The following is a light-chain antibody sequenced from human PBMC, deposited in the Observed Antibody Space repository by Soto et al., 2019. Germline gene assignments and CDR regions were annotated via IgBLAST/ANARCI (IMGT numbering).Light chain of an antibody. J-gene: IGKJ1*01. CDR3: QQYDQWPPRT. CDR1: QSVSSN. CDR2: GVY. Sequence: EIVMTQSPTILSVSPGERATLSCRASQSVSSNLAWYQQKPGQPPRLLMYGVYTRAPGTPARFSGSGSGTEFTRTISSLQSEDSAVSYCQQYDQWPPRTFGQGTKVEIK. V-gene: IGKV3D-15*01.